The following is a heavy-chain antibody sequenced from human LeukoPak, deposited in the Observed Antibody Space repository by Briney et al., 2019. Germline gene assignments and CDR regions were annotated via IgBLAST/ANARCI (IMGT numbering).Heavy chain of an antibody. D-gene: IGHD6-13*01. CDR3: ARLTPAAAAFDY. Sequence: SETLSLTCTVSGGSISSYYWSWIRQPPGKGLEWIGYIYYSGSTNYNPSLKSRGTISVDTSKNQFSLKLSSVTAADTAVYYCARLTPAAAAFDYWGQGTLVTVSS. CDR1: GGSISSYY. V-gene: IGHV4-59*08. CDR2: IYYSGST. J-gene: IGHJ4*02.